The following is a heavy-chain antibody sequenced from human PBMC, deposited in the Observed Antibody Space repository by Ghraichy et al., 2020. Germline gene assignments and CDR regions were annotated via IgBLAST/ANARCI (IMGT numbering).Heavy chain of an antibody. V-gene: IGHV3-33*01. CDR3: ARDRGHFGEKSSPYFDY. J-gene: IGHJ4*02. Sequence: LNISCAASGFTFSNYGMHWVRQAPGKGLEWVAVIWYDGSDTRYADSVKGRFTISRDDSRNTLYLQMSSLRAEDTAVYHCARDRGHFGEKSSPYFDYWGQGTLVTVSS. CDR2: IWYDGSDT. D-gene: IGHD3-10*01. CDR1: GFTFSNYG.